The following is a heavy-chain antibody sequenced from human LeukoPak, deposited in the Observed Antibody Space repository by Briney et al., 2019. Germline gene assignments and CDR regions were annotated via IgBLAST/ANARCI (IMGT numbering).Heavy chain of an antibody. V-gene: IGHV3-23*01. CDR3: AKDYYTYTYGPQDY. CDR1: GFTFSSYA. Sequence: AGSLRLSCAASGFTFSSYAMSWVRQAPGKVLEWVAAISGSGGSTYYADSVKGRFTISRDNSKNTLYLQMNSLRAEDTAVYYCAKDYYTYTYGPQDYWGQGTLVTVSS. D-gene: IGHD3-3*01. J-gene: IGHJ4*02. CDR2: ISGSGGST.